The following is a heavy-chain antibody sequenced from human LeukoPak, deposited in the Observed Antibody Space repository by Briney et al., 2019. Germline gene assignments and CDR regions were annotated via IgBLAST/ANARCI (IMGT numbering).Heavy chain of an antibody. Sequence: ASVKVSCKASGYTFTGYQMHWVRLAPGQGFEWMGWINPSSGGTSYAQKFQGRVTMTRDTSISTAYMELSRLRSDDTAVYYCGRGGTLDYWGQGTLVTVSS. CDR2: INPSSGGT. D-gene: IGHD1-1*01. J-gene: IGHJ4*02. CDR3: GRGGTLDY. CDR1: GYTFTGYQ. V-gene: IGHV1-2*02.